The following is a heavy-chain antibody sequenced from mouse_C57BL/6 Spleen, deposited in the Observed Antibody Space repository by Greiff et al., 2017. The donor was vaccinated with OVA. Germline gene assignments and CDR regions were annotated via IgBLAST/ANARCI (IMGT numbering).Heavy chain of an antibody. V-gene: IGHV1-69*01. CDR1: GYTFTSYW. D-gene: IGHD2-4*01. Sequence: QVQLQQPGAELVMPGASVKLSCKASGYTFTSYWMHWVKQRPGQGLEWIGEIDPSDSYTNYNQKFKGKSTLTVDKSSSTAYMQLSSLTSEDSAVYYCAIPPYDYHWYFDVWGTGTTVTVSS. J-gene: IGHJ1*03. CDR2: IDPSDSYT. CDR3: AIPPYDYHWYFDV.